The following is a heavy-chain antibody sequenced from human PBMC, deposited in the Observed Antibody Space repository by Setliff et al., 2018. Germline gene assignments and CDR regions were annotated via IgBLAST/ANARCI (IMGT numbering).Heavy chain of an antibody. CDR1: GGSLNSGSYY. J-gene: IGHJ5*02. CDR2: RHTSGST. D-gene: IGHD1-26*01. Sequence: SETLSLTCAVSGGSLNSGSYYWSWIRQSTERGLEWLGRRHTSGSTTYNPALNSRVTISVDTSTKQFSLRLTSLTAADTAVYFCARDNTSLGATDHWGQGTLVTVSS. V-gene: IGHV4-61*02. CDR3: ARDNTSLGATDH.